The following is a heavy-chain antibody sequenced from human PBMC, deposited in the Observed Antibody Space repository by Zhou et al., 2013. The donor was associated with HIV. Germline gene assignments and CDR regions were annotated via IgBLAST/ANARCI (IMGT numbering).Heavy chain of an antibody. CDR1: GGTFSNFD. CDR2: IHPKFDAA. CDR3: VFGVVMGDAFDI. V-gene: IGHV1-69*13. Sequence: QVQLVQSGSEVKKPGSSVKVSCKVSGGTFSNFDVNWVRQAPGQGLEWMGRIHPKFDAANYAEKFQGRVTFTADESTATAYMELTSLTFDDTAVYYCVFGVVMGDAFDIWGQGTMVTVSS. D-gene: IGHD3-3*01. J-gene: IGHJ3*02.